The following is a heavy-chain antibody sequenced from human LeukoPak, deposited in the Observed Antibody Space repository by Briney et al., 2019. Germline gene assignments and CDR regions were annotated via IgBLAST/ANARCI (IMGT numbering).Heavy chain of an antibody. V-gene: IGHV3-23*01. J-gene: IGHJ6*02. CDR2: ISGSGGST. D-gene: IGHD1-26*01. Sequence: GGSLRLSCAASEFDFSSHAMTWVRQAPGKGLEWVSAISGSGGSTYYADSVKGRFTISRDNSKNTLYLRMNSLRAEDTAVYYCARVRVPGSYLRDYYYYGMDVWGQGTTVTVSS. CDR1: EFDFSSHA. CDR3: ARVRVPGSYLRDYYYYGMDV.